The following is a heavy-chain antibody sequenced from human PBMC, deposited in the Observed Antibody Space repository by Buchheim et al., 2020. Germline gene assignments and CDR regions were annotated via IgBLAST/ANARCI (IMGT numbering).Heavy chain of an antibody. V-gene: IGHV4-34*01. Sequence: QVQVQQWGAGLLKPSETLSLTCAVYGVSFSGYYWSWIRQPPGKGLEWIGEINHSGSTNYNPSLKSRVTISIDTSKNQFSLKLSSVTAADTAVYYCANSRSYYDSRGYWVYYFDYWGQGTL. CDR1: GVSFSGYY. J-gene: IGHJ4*02. D-gene: IGHD3-22*01. CDR2: INHSGST. CDR3: ANSRSYYDSRGYWVYYFDY.